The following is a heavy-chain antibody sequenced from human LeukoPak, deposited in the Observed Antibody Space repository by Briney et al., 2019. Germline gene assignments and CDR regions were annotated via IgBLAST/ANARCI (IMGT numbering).Heavy chain of an antibody. CDR2: IYYSGST. D-gene: IGHD3-9*01. CDR1: GGSFSGYY. CDR3: ARGQDILTGYYDY. V-gene: IGHV4-59*01. J-gene: IGHJ4*02. Sequence: SETLSLTCAVYGGSFSGYYWSWIRQPPGKGLEWIGYIYYSGSTNYNPSLKSRVTISVDTSKNQFSLRLSSVTAADTAVYYCARGQDILTGYYDYWGQGTLVTVSS.